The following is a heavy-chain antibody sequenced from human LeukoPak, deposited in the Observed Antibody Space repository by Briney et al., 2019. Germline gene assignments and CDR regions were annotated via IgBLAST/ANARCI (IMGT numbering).Heavy chain of an antibody. J-gene: IGHJ3*01. V-gene: IGHV3-74*01. CDR2: INSDGSST. D-gene: IGHD1-26*01. CDR3: AREKSAWDAPDAFDL. Sequence: GGSLRLSRADSEFTFSNHWMHWVRQVPGKGLVWVSRINSDGSSTSYADSVKGRFTISRDNAKNTLYLQMNSLRAEDTAVYYCAREKSAWDAPDAFDLWGQGTMVTVSS. CDR1: EFTFSNHW.